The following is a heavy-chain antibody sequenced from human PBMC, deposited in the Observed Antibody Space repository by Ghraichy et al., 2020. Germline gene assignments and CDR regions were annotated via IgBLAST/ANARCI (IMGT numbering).Heavy chain of an antibody. J-gene: IGHJ6*02. CDR3: ARGPDYYYGMDV. CDR2: IFYSGST. V-gene: IGHV4-59*08. CDR1: GGSISPYY. Sequence: SETLSLTCNVSGGSISPYYWSWIRQPPGKGLEGIGYIFYSGSTNYNPSLRSRVSMSVDTSNNQFSLKLSSVTAADTAVYYCARGPDYYYGMDVWGQGNTVTVSS.